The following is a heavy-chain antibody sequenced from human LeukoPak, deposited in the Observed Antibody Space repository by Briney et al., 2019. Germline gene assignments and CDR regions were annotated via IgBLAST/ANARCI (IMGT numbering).Heavy chain of an antibody. V-gene: IGHV4-59*01. CDR3: ARDGLYYDSSGLLL. CDR1: GGSISSYY. J-gene: IGHJ4*02. D-gene: IGHD3-22*01. CDR2: IYYSGST. Sequence: SETLSLTCTVSGGSISSYYWSWIRQPPGKGLEWIGYIYYSGSTNYNPSLKSRVTISVDTSKNQFPLKLSSVTAADTAVYYCARDGLYYDSSGLLLWGQGTLVTVSS.